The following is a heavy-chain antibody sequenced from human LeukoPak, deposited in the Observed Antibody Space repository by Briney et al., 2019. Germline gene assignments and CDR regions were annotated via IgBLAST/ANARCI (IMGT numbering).Heavy chain of an antibody. CDR2: IFYSGST. J-gene: IGHJ4*02. V-gene: IGHV4-39*07. CDR1: SGSISTSNYY. CDR3: ARFKYDYGDYARLYYFDY. D-gene: IGHD4-17*01. Sequence: PSETLSLTCTVSSGSISTSNYYWGWVRQPPGKALEWIGNIFYSGSTYYSPSLKSRVTISLDTSRNQFSLKLNSVTAADTAVYYCARFKYDYGDYARLYYFDYWGQGTLVTVSS.